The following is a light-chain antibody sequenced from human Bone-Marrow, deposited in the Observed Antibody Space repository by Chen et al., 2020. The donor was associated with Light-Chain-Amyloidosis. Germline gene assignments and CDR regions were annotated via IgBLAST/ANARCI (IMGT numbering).Light chain of an antibody. V-gene: IGLV2-23*02. J-gene: IGLJ2*01. CDR2: EVS. CDR1: SSDVGSDNL. Sequence: QSALTQPASVSGSPGQSITISCTGTSSDVGSDNLVSWYQQHPGKAAKLMIYEVSKRPSGVSNRFSGSKSGNAASLTVSGLQAEDEADYYCCSYAGSSTLFGGGTKLTVL. CDR3: CSYAGSSTL.